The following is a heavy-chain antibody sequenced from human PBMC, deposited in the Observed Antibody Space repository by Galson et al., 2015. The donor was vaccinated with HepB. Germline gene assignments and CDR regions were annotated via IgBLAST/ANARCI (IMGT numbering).Heavy chain of an antibody. CDR3: TREDRSGWQHNWFDP. J-gene: IGHJ5*02. V-gene: IGHV3-73*01. CDR2: IRSKANSYAT. CDR1: GFTFSGSA. Sequence: SLRLSCAASGFTFSGSAMHWVRQASGKGLEWVGRIRSKANSYATAYAASVKGRFTISRDDSKNTAYLQVNSLKTEDTAVYYCTREDRSGWQHNWFDPWGQGTLVTVSS. D-gene: IGHD6-19*01.